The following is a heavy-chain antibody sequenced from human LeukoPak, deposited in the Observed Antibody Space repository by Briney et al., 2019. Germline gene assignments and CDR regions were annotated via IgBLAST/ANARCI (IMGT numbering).Heavy chain of an antibody. V-gene: IGHV3-13*04. D-gene: IGHD4-17*01. CDR2: INPAGDT. CDR1: GFTFSTYD. Sequence: GGSLRLSCAASGFTFSTYDMHWVRQATGKGLEWVSGINPAGDTYYPGSVKGRFTISREDAKNSFYLQMNSLRVGDTAVYYCAREPYGDYRDHDAFDIWGQGTMVTVSS. J-gene: IGHJ3*02. CDR3: AREPYGDYRDHDAFDI.